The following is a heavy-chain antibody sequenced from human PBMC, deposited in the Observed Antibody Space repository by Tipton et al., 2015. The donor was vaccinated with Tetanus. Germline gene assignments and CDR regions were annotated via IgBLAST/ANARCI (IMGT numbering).Heavy chain of an antibody. Sequence: LRLSCTVSGGSISSSSFYWGWIRQPPGKELEWIGSIYYSGSTYYNRSLKSRVTISVDTSKNQFSLRLSSVTAADTAVYYCARRQTYCTNGFCPFENWGQGTLVTVSS. V-gene: IGHV4-39*01. J-gene: IGHJ4*02. CDR3: ARRQTYCTNGFCPFEN. D-gene: IGHD2-8*01. CDR1: GGSISSSSFY. CDR2: IYYSGST.